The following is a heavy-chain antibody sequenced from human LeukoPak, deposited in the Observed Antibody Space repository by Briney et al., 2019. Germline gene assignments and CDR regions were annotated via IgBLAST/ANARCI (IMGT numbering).Heavy chain of an antibody. J-gene: IGHJ4*02. D-gene: IGHD5-18*01. CDR1: GYTFTSYD. V-gene: IGHV1-8*01. CDR3: ARGPGRRGTAMVYFDY. Sequence: ASGKVSCTASGYTFTSYDINWVRQATGQGLEWMGWMNPNSGNTGYAQKFQGRVTMTRNTSISTAYMELSSLRSEDTAVYYCARGPGRRGTAMVYFDYWGQGTLVTVSS. CDR2: MNPNSGNT.